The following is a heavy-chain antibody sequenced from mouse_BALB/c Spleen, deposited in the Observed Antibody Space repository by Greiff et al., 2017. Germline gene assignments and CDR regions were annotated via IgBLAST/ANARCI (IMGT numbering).Heavy chain of an antibody. J-gene: IGHJ2*01. V-gene: IGHV5-6-5*01. CDR2: ISSGGST. Sequence: EVQLVESGGGLVKPGGSLKLSCAASGFTFSSYAMSWVRQTPEKRLEWVASISSGGSTYYPDSVKGRFTISRDNARNILYLQMSSLRSEDTAMYYCARATTVRYFDYWGQGTTLTVSS. CDR1: GFTFSSYA. CDR3: ARATTVRYFDY. D-gene: IGHD1-1*01.